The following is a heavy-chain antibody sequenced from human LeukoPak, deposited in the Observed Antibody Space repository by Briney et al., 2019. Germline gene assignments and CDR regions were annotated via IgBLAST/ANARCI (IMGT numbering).Heavy chain of an antibody. V-gene: IGHV3-23*01. J-gene: IGHJ4*02. CDR3: AKDGLAARLAY. CDR2: ISGSGDTT. CDR1: GFTFSNYA. D-gene: IGHD6-6*01. Sequence: GGSLRLSWAAYGFTFSNYAKSWVRQVPGKGLEWVSAISGSGDTTYYADSVKGRFTISRDNSKNTLYVQMNSLRAEDTAVYYCAKDGLAARLAYWGQGTLVTVSS.